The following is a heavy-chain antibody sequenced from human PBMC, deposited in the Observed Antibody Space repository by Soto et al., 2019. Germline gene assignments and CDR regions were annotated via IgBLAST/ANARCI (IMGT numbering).Heavy chain of an antibody. CDR1: GSSFPNYP. J-gene: IGHJ5*02. CDR3: VRGGYSSSWERLDP. CDR2: ISHDGVTK. D-gene: IGHD4-4*01. Sequence: LRLSCAASGSSFPNYPMHWVRQTPDKGLEWLAVISHDGVTKNSADSVKGRFSISRDNSRNRLYLDMNSLRTEDTAMYYCVRGGYSSSWERLDPWGQGTLVTVS. V-gene: IGHV3-30-3*01.